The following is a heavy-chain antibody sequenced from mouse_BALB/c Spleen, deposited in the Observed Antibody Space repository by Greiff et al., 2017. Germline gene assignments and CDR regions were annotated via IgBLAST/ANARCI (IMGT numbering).Heavy chain of an antibody. CDR2: IRSKSNNYAT. CDR3: VSGGTVFDY. J-gene: IGHJ2*01. V-gene: IGHV10-1*02. CDR1: GFTFNTYA. D-gene: IGHD2-14*01. Sequence: EVMLVESGGGLVQPKGSLKLSCAASGFTFNTYAMNWVRQAPGKGLEWVARIRSKSNNYATYYADSVKDRFTISRDDSQSMLYLQMNNLKTEDTAMYYCVSGGTVFDYWGQGTTLTVSS.